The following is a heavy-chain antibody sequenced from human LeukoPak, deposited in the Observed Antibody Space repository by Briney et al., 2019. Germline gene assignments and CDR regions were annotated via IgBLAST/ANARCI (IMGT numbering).Heavy chain of an antibody. D-gene: IGHD3-22*01. Sequence: GGSLRLSCAASGFTFSSYAMHWVRQAPGKGLEWVAVISYDGSNKYYADFVKGRFTISRDNSKNTLYLQMNSLRAEDTAVYYCARDQGVSGHDKWLLGYYFDYWGQETLVTVSS. CDR3: ARDQGVSGHDKWLLGYYFDY. CDR2: ISYDGSNK. J-gene: IGHJ4*02. CDR1: GFTFSSYA. V-gene: IGHV3-30-3*01.